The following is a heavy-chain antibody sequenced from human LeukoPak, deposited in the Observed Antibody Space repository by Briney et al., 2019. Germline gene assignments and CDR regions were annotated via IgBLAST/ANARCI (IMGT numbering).Heavy chain of an antibody. D-gene: IGHD3-22*01. V-gene: IGHV3-15*01. J-gene: IGHJ4*02. CDR1: AFTFSKAW. CDR2: IKSNADGGTT. CDR3: STYRWQYDSSGYDY. Sequence: GGSLRRSCAASAFTFSKAWMSWVRQATGKGLEWLGRIKSNADGGTTYYAAPVQGRITISRDDSQNTLYLQLDSLKAEDTAVYYCSTYRWQYDSSGYDYWGQGNLVAVSS.